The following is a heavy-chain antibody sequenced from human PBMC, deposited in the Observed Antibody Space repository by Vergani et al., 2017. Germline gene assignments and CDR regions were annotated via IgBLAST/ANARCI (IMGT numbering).Heavy chain of an antibody. CDR3: ATGGIVGATMPYDY. V-gene: IGHV1-24*01. Sequence: QVQLVQSGAEVKKPGASVKVSCKVSGYTLTELSMHWVRQAPGKGLEWLGGFDPEDGETIYAQKFQGRVTLTEDTSTDTAYMELSSLRSEDTAVYYWATGGIVGATMPYDYWGQGTLVTVSS. J-gene: IGHJ4*02. CDR1: GYTLTELS. CDR2: FDPEDGET. D-gene: IGHD1-26*01.